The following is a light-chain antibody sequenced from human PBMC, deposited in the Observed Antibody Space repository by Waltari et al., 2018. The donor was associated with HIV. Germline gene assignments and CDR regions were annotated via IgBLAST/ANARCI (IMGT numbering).Light chain of an antibody. CDR3: QQLKTYPLS. J-gene: IGKJ4*01. CDR1: QGVGSY. Sequence: IQLTQSPSFLSASVGERLTITCRATQGVGSYLAWYQQKPGKAPNLLIYSVSVLQTGVPSRCSGSGSGTEFTLTISGLQPEDFATYYCQQLKTYPLSFGGGTKVEIK. CDR2: SVS. V-gene: IGKV1-9*01.